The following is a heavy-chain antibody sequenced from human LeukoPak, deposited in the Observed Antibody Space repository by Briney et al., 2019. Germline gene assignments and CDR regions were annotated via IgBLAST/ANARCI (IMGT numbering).Heavy chain of an antibody. Sequence: EASETLSLTCTVSGGSISSSSYYWGWIRQPPGKGLEWIGSIYYSGSTYYNPSLKSRVTISVDTSKNQFSLQLNSVTPEDTAVYYCARVSSRILDYWGQGTLVTVSS. J-gene: IGHJ4*02. CDR2: IYYSGST. D-gene: IGHD2-15*01. CDR3: ARVSSRILDY. V-gene: IGHV4-39*01. CDR1: GGSISSSSYY.